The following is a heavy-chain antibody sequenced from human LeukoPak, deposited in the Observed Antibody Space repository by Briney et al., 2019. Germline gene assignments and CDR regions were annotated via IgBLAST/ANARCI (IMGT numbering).Heavy chain of an antibody. V-gene: IGHV4-59*01. J-gene: IGHJ4*02. Sequence: SETLSLTCTVSGGSISSYYWSWIRQPPGKGLEWIGYIYYSGSTNYNPSLKSRVTISVDTSKNQFSLKLSSVTAADTAVYYCARGGGFWSGYYLDYWGQGTLVTVST. CDR2: IYYSGST. D-gene: IGHD3-3*01. CDR3: ARGGGFWSGYYLDY. CDR1: GGSISSYY.